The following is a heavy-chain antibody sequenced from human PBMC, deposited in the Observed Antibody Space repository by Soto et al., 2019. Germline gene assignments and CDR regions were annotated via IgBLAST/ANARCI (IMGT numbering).Heavy chain of an antibody. CDR2: ISYDGSNK. CDR1: GFTFSSYG. J-gene: IGHJ4*02. Sequence: GGFLRLSCAASGFTFSSYGMHWVRQAPGKGLEWVAVISYDGSNKYYADPVKGRFTISRDNSKNTLYLQMNSLRAEDTAVYYCAKGQWLQLSGLGYWGQGT. D-gene: IGHD5-12*01. CDR3: AKGQWLQLSGLGY. V-gene: IGHV3-30*18.